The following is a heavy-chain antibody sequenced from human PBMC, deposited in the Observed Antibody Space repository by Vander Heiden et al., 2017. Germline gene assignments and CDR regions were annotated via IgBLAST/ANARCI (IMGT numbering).Heavy chain of an antibody. CDR3: ASSCIEYDSAGCLFDY. CDR1: GNPFPYRY. CDR2: ITPFNGNT. J-gene: IGHJ4*02. D-gene: IGHD3-22*01. V-gene: IGHV1-45*02. Sequence: QMQLVQSGPEVKKTGSTVKLSLKASGNPFPYRYLQWVRQAPGQALEWMGWITPFNGNTNYAQKFQDRFSITRDTSMTTVSMELSSLRSEDTAMYYCASSCIEYDSAGCLFDYWGPGTLVTVSS.